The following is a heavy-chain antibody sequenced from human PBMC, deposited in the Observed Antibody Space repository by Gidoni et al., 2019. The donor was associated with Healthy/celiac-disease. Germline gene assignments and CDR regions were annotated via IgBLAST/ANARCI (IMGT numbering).Heavy chain of an antibody. Sequence: EVQLLESGGGLVQPGGSLRLSCAATGFTFSSYAMSWVRQAPGKGLEWVSAISGSGGSTYYADSVKGRFTISRDNSKNTLYLQMNSLRAEDTAVYYCAKPLRDRLAFDIWGQGTMVTVSS. CDR1: GFTFSSYA. J-gene: IGHJ3*02. CDR2: ISGSGGST. V-gene: IGHV3-23*01. CDR3: AKPLRDRLAFDI. D-gene: IGHD4-17*01.